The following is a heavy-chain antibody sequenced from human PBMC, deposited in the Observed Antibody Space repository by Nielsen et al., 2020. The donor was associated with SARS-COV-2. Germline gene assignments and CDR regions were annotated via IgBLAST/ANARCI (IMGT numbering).Heavy chain of an antibody. CDR3: ARGSGYSSGPSEV. CDR2: INPDESKT. Sequence: GGSLRLSCAASGFIFSNYRMHWVRQAPGKGLVWVSHINPDESKTTYADSVKGRFVIFRHTSQNMIYLQMNSLRPEDTAVYYCARGSGYSSGPSEVWGQGTTVTVSS. CDR1: GFIFSNYR. V-gene: IGHV3-74*03. J-gene: IGHJ6*02. D-gene: IGHD6-19*01.